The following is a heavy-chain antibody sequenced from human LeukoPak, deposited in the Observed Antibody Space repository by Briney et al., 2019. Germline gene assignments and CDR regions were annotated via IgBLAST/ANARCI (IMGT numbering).Heavy chain of an antibody. D-gene: IGHD3-10*01. CDR1: GGSISSYY. CDR2: IYTSGST. CDR3: ARDLEIGEPDY. V-gene: IGHV4-4*07. J-gene: IGHJ4*02. Sequence: ASETLSLTCTVSGGSISSYYWNWIRQPAGKGLEWIGRIYTSGSTNYNPSLKSRVTMSIDTSKNQFSLKLKSVTAADTAVYYCARDLEIGEPDYWGQGTLVTVSS.